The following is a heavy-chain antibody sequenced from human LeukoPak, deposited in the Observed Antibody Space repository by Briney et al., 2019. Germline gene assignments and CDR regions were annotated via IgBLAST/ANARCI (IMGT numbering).Heavy chain of an antibody. V-gene: IGHV3-48*03. CDR2: INNSGGTI. CDR3: ATKHDY. CDR1: GFTFSTHE. J-gene: IGHJ4*02. Sequence: GGSLRLSCAASGFTFSTHEMNWVRQAPGKGLKWLSYINNSGGTIYYADSVKGRFTISRDNAKNSLYLQMNSLRAEDTAVYYCATKHDYWGQGTLVTVSS.